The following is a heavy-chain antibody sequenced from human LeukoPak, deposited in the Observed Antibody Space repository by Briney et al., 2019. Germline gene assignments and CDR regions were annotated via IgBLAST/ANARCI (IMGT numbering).Heavy chain of an antibody. Sequence: ETLSLTCTVSGGSISSYYWSWIRQPPGKGLEWVSAISGSGGSIYYADSVKGRFTISRDNSQNTLYLQMNSLRAEDTAIYYCAKVLPIYFSPSSWFDPWGQGTLVTVSS. V-gene: IGHV3-23*01. CDR2: ISGSGGSI. CDR1: GGSISSYY. CDR3: AKVLPIYFSPSSWFDP. D-gene: IGHD3-3*01. J-gene: IGHJ5*02.